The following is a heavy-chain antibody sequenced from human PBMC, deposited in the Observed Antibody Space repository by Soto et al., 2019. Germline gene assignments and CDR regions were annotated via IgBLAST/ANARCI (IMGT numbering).Heavy chain of an antibody. CDR2: IYYSGST. D-gene: IGHD5-12*01. CDR3: ARYHVDIVATTDEGFDY. CDR1: GGSISSGGYY. Sequence: QVQLQESGPGLVKPSQTLSLTCTVSGGSISSGGYYWSWIRQHPGKGLEWIGYIYYSGSTYYNPSLKSRVTISVDTSKNQFSLKLSSVTAADTAVYYCARYHVDIVATTDEGFDYWGQGTLVTVSS. J-gene: IGHJ4*02. V-gene: IGHV4-31*03.